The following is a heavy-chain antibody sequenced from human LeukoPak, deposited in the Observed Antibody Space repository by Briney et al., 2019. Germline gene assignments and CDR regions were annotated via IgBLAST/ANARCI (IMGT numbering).Heavy chain of an antibody. CDR1: GFTFSSYS. D-gene: IGHD5-18*01. CDR2: ISSSSSYI. V-gene: IGHV3-21*01. Sequence: GGSLRLSCAASGFTFSSYSMNWVRQAPGKGPEWVSSISSSSSYIYYADSVKGRFTISRDNAKNSLYLQMNSLRAEDTAVYYCARTVDTAMVTEYHFDYWGQGTLVTVSS. CDR3: ARTVDTAMVTEYHFDY. J-gene: IGHJ4*02.